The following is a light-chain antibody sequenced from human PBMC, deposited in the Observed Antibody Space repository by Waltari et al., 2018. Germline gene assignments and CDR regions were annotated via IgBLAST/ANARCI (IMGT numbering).Light chain of an antibody. Sequence: EIVLTQSPATLSVSHGERVTLSCRASQSLYINLAWYQQKPGQAPRLLIYRASTRATGVPPRFSGSGSGTQFTLTISSLQSEDSGVYYCQQDNEWPPITFGQGTRLEIQ. J-gene: IGKJ5*01. CDR1: QSLYIN. CDR2: RAS. V-gene: IGKV3-15*01. CDR3: QQDNEWPPIT.